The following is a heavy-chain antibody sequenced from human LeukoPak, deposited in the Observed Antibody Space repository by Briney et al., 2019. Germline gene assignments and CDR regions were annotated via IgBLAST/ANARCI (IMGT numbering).Heavy chain of an antibody. Sequence: RNKANGSTTDSAAYVKCSFTISREDSKNSLYLQMHSLKTEDTAVYYCASTPPSGRDAFDIWGQGTMVTVSS. CDR2: RNKANGSTT. D-gene: IGHD1-26*01. CDR3: ASTPPSGRDAFDI. J-gene: IGHJ3*02. V-gene: IGHV3-72*01.